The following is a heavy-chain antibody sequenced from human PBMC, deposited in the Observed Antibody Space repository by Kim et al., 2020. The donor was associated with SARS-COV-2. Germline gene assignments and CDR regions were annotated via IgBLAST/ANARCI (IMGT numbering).Heavy chain of an antibody. Sequence: GGSLRLSCAASGFTFDDYAMHWVRQAPGKGLEWVSLISGDGGSTYYADSVKGRFTISRDNSKNSLYLQMNSLRTEDTALYYCAKDMGRTSPEYSSSPAYYYYGMDVWGQGTTVTVSS. J-gene: IGHJ6*02. CDR2: ISGDGGST. CDR3: AKDMGRTSPEYSSSPAYYYYGMDV. D-gene: IGHD6-6*01. CDR1: GFTFDDYA. V-gene: IGHV3-43*02.